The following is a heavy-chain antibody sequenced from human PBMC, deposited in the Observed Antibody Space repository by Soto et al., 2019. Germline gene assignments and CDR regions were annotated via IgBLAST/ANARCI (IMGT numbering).Heavy chain of an antibody. D-gene: IGHD6-6*01. CDR3: ARKSSSSAWFDP. CDR1: GYTFFTYG. Sequence: ASVKVSCNASGYTFFTYGITWVRQAPGQGLEWMGWISTYDGNTDYAQKLQGRVTMTTDTSTRTAYMELRRLRSDHTAVYYCARKSSSSAWFDPCGQGPLVTVSS. J-gene: IGHJ5*02. CDR2: ISTYDGNT. V-gene: IGHV1-18*01.